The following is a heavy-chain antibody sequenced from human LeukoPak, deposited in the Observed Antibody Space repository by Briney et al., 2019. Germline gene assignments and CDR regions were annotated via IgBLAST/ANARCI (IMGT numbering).Heavy chain of an antibody. D-gene: IGHD1-26*01. J-gene: IGHJ4*02. CDR2: INGDGSIT. Sequence: GGSLILSCATSGFTFSSNWMHWVRQVPGKGLVWVSRINGDGSITAYADSVKGRFTISRDNAKNTLYLQMNSLRAEDTAVYYWARDGWAKGDYWGQGTLVTVSS. V-gene: IGHV3-74*01. CDR3: ARDGWAKGDY. CDR1: GFTFSSNW.